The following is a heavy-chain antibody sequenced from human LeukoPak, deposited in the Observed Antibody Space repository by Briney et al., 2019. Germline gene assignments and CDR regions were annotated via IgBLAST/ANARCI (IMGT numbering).Heavy chain of an antibody. Sequence: GGSLRLSCAASGFSFSSYSMNWVRHTPGKGLEWGSSLSITSTYSYYADSVRGRFTVSRDSWFYLQMNSLRVEDSAVYYCARTAYCSSSSCFVGFGMDLWGQGTTVIVS. V-gene: IGHV3-21*01. D-gene: IGHD2-21*01. CDR3: ARTAYCSSSSCFVGFGMDL. CDR2: LSITSTYS. CDR1: GFSFSSYS. J-gene: IGHJ6*02.